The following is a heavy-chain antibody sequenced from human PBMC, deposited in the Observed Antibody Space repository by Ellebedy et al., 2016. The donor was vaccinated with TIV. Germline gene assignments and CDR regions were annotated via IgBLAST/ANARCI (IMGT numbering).Heavy chain of an antibody. CDR1: GFTFSAYS. J-gene: IGHJ4*02. V-gene: IGHV3-21*01. Sequence: GESLKISCAASGFTFSAYSVHWVRQAPGKGLEWVSSIDSSSAYLFYADSVKGRFTISRDNAKNSLYLHMKSLRAEDTAVYYCAREVGQLYCSGATCYTLGSDYWGQGTLVTVSA. CDR3: AREVGQLYCSGATCYTLGSDY. D-gene: IGHD2-2*02. CDR2: IDSSSAYL.